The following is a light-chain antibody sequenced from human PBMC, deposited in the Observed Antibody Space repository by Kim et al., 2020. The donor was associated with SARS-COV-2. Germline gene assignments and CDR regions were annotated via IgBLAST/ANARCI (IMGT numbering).Light chain of an antibody. J-gene: IGKJ4*01. CDR2: ESS. V-gene: IGKV1-5*03. CDR3: QQYNSYPLT. CDR1: QGISSW. Sequence: DIQMTQSPSTLSASVGDRVTISCRASQGISSWLAWYQQKPGKAPNLLIYESSSLERGVPSRFSGSGSGTEFTLTISSLQPDDFATYYCQQYNSYPLTFVGGTKVDIK.